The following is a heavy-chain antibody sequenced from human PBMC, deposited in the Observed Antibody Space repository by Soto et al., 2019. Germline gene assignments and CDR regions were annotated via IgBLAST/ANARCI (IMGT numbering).Heavy chain of an antibody. CDR2: INAGNGNT. V-gene: IGHV1-3*01. D-gene: IGHD2-2*01. CDR1: GYTFTSYA. CDR3: ASELGDCSSTSCPTFYYYYGMDV. Sequence: QVQLVQSGAEVKKPGASVKVSCKASGYTFTSYAMHWVRQAPGQRLEWMGWINAGNGNTKYSQKCQGRVTITRDTSASTAYMELSSLRSEDTAVYYCASELGDCSSTSCPTFYYYYGMDVWGQGTTVTVSS. J-gene: IGHJ6*02.